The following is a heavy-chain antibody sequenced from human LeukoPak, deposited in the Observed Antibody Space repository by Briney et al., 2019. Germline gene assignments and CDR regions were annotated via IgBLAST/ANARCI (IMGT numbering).Heavy chain of an antibody. CDR2: IYTTGTT. Sequence: SETLSLTCSVSGGSINSYYWGWVRQPAGKGLEWIGRIYTTGTTNYSPSLKSRLTLSLDTSKNQFSLNLRSVTAADTAVYYCGRQGYTAIYYFVDYWSQGTLVTVSS. J-gene: IGHJ4*02. V-gene: IGHV4-4*07. D-gene: IGHD3-10*01. CDR3: GRQGYTAIYYFVDY. CDR1: GGSINSYY.